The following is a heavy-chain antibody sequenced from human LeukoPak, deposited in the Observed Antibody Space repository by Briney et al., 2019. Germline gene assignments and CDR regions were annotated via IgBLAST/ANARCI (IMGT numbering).Heavy chain of an antibody. V-gene: IGHV4-59*11. CDR3: ARGSGYYFGFDY. Sequence: SETLSLTCTVSGGSISDHYWTWIRQPPGKGLEWIGYIYYSGSTNYNPSLKSRVTISVDTSKNQFSLKLSSVTAADTAVYYCARGSGYYFGFDYWGQGTLVTVSS. D-gene: IGHD5-12*01. J-gene: IGHJ4*02. CDR1: GGSISDHY. CDR2: IYYSGST.